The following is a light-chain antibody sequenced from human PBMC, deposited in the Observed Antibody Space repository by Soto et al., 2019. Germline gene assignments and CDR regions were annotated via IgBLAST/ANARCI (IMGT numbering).Light chain of an antibody. V-gene: IGKV3-20*01. J-gene: IGKJ1*01. Sequence: IVLTQSPGTLSLSPGERVTLSCRASQSISHRYLAWFQHKVGQAPRLLIYGVSIRAAGIPDRFSGSGSGTDFTLTISRLEPEDFAVYYCQLYSGSPWTFGQGNKVDIK. CDR2: GVS. CDR3: QLYSGSPWT. CDR1: QSISHRY.